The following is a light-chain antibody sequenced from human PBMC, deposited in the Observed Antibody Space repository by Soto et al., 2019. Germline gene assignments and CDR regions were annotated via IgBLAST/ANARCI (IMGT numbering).Light chain of an antibody. Sequence: EIVLTQSPGTLSLSPGERATLSCRASQSVSSSYLAWYQQKPGQDPRLLIYGASSRATGIPDRFSGSGSETDFTLTISRLEPEDFAVYYCQQYGSSPRFTFGPGTKVDIK. CDR1: QSVSSSY. J-gene: IGKJ3*01. V-gene: IGKV3-20*01. CDR2: GAS. CDR3: QQYGSSPRFT.